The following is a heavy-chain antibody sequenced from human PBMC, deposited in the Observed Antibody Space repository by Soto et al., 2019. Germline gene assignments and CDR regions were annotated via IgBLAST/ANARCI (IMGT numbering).Heavy chain of an antibody. J-gene: IGHJ6*01. V-gene: IGHV3-30-3*01. CDR3: AREGTRGYYYYGMDV. CDR2: ISYDGSNK. CDR1: GFTFSSYA. D-gene: IGHD3-10*01. Sequence: GGSLRLSCAASGFTFSSYAMHWVRQAPGKGLEWVAVISYDGSNKYYADSVKGRFTISRDNSKNTLYLQMNSLRAEDTAVYYCAREGTRGYYYYGMDVWGPGTTVTVYS.